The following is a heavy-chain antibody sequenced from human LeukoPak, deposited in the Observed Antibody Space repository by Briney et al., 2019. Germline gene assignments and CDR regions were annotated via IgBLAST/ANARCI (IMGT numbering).Heavy chain of an antibody. Sequence: GGSLRLSCAASGFTVSSNYMSWVRQAPGKGLELVSVIYSGGSTYYADSVKGRFTISRDNSKDTLYLQMNSLRAEDTAVYYCAREAADYYGSGSYFDYWGQGTLVTVSS. CDR1: GFTVSSNY. J-gene: IGHJ4*02. D-gene: IGHD3-10*01. V-gene: IGHV3-53*01. CDR2: IYSGGST. CDR3: AREAADYYGSGSYFDY.